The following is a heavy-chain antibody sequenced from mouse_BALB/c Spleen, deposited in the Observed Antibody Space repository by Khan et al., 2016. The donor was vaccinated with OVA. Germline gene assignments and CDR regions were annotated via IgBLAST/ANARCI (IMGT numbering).Heavy chain of an antibody. CDR3: ARDGYSPWFAY. CDR1: GFNITDYY. V-gene: IGHV14-1*02. Sequence: VQLQQSGTELVRPGALVKLSCKASGFNITDYYIHWVTQRPEQGLEWIGWIDPDNGDTVYAPKFLGKASITAAPSSNTAYRQLSSRTSEDAAVDYCARDGYSPWFAYWGQGTLVTVSA. CDR2: IDPDNGDT. J-gene: IGHJ3*01. D-gene: IGHD2-3*01.